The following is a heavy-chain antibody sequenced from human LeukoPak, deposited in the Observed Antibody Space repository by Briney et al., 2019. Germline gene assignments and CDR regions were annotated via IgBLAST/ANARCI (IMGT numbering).Heavy chain of an antibody. D-gene: IGHD6-13*01. CDR2: INHSGST. CDR3: ARGIGPTGYSSSWYHDY. J-gene: IGHJ4*02. CDR1: GGSFSGYY. V-gene: IGHV4-34*01. Sequence: SETLSLTCAVYGGSFSGYYWSWIRQPPGKGLEWIGEINHSGSTNYNPSLKSRVTISVDTSKNQFSLKLSSVTAADTAVYYCARGIGPTGYSSSWYHDYWGQGALVIVSS.